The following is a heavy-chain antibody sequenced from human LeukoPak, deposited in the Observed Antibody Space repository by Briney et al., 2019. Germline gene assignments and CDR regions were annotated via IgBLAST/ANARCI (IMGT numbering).Heavy chain of an antibody. J-gene: IGHJ5*02. CDR3: AKAPLLWFGNNWFDP. CDR1: GFTFSSYS. Sequence: GGSLRLSCEASGFTFSSYSMNWVRQAPGKGLEWVSAISGSGGSTYYADSVKGRFTISRDNSKNTLYLQMNSLRAEDTAVYYCAKAPLLWFGNNWFDPWGQGTLVTVSS. D-gene: IGHD3-10*01. CDR2: ISGSGGST. V-gene: IGHV3-23*01.